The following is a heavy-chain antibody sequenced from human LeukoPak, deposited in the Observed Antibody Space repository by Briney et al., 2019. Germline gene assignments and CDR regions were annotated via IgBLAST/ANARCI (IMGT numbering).Heavy chain of an antibody. CDR1: GFTFSSYA. D-gene: IGHD4-23*01. CDR2: ISYDGSNK. V-gene: IGHV3-30-3*01. Sequence: PGRSLRLSCAASGFTFSSYAMHWVRQAPGKGLEWVAVISYDGSNKYYADSVKGRFTISRDNSKNTLYLQMNSLRAEDTAVYYCARVSTTITRNSDFQHWGQGTLVTVSS. CDR3: ARVSTTITRNSDFQH. J-gene: IGHJ1*01.